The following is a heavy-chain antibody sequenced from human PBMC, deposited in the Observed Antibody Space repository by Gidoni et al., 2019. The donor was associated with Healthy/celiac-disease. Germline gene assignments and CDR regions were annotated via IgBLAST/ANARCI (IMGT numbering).Heavy chain of an antibody. J-gene: IGHJ4*02. CDR2: IIPIFGTA. D-gene: IGHD3-22*01. CDR1: GGTFSSDA. V-gene: IGHV1-69*01. CDR3: AREGGNYYDSSGGLDY. Sequence: QVQLVQSGAEVKKPGSPVKVSCKASGGTFSSDAISWVRQAPGQGLEWMGGIIPIFGTANYAQKSQGRVTITADESTSTDYMELSSLRSEDTAVDYCAREGGNYYDSSGGLDYWGQGTLVTVSS.